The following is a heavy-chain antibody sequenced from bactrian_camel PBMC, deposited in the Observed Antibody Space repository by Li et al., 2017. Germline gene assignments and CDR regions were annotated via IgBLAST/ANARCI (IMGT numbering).Heavy chain of an antibody. CDR2: MATDGDH. CDR1: ERTWY. J-gene: IGHJ6*01. V-gene: IGHV3S53*01. Sequence: HVQPVESGGGSVQAGGSLRLHCVASERTWYMAWFRQAPGKGREAVAVMATDGDHRYAAFVEGRFTISRDNAKNTMYLRTNRMKPEDTAMYYCEAIAANSTWSCPLLASKYSTWAQGTQVTVS. CDR3: EAIAANSTWSCPLLASKYST. D-gene: IGHD1*01.